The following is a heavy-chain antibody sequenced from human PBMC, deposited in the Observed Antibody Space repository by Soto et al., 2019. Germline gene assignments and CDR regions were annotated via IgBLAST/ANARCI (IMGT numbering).Heavy chain of an antibody. CDR2: ISYDGSNK. CDR3: ARDLDSSGYHDAFDI. CDR1: GFTFSSYA. D-gene: IGHD3-22*01. Sequence: QVQLVESGGGVVQPGRSLRLSCAASGFTFSSYAMHWVRQAPGKGLEWVAVISYDGSNKYYPDSVKGRFTISRDNSKNTLYLQMNSLRAEDTAVYYCARDLDSSGYHDAFDIWGQGTMVTVSS. V-gene: IGHV3-30-3*01. J-gene: IGHJ3*02.